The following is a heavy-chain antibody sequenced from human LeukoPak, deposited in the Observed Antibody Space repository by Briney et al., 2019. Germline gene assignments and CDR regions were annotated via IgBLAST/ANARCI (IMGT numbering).Heavy chain of an antibody. CDR3: ARDSRITLFGVVIDDAFDI. D-gene: IGHD3-3*01. CDR1: GYTFTSYG. Sequence: ASVKVSCKASGYTFTSYGISWVRQAPGQGLEWMGWISAYNGNTNYAQKLQGRVTMTTDTSTSTAYMELRSLRSDDTAVYYCARDSRITLFGVVIDDAFDIWGQGTMVTVSS. J-gene: IGHJ3*02. CDR2: ISAYNGNT. V-gene: IGHV1-18*01.